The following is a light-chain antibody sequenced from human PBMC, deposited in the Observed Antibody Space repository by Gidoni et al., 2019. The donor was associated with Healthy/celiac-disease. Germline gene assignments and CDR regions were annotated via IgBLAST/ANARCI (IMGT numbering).Light chain of an antibody. J-gene: IGLJ1*01. CDR2: RNN. V-gene: IGLV1-47*01. CDR1: SSTIGSNY. CDR3: AAWDDSLSGFYV. Sequence: QSVLTQPPSASGTPGQRVTISCSGSSSTIGSNYVYWHQQLPGTAPKLLIYRNNQRPSGVPDRFSGSKSGTSASLAISGLRSEDEADYYCAAWDDSLSGFYVFGTGTKVTVL.